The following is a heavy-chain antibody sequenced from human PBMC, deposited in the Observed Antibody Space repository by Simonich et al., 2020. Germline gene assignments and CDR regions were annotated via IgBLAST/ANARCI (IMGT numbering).Heavy chain of an antibody. CDR1: GYSISSGYY. V-gene: IGHV4-38-2*02. J-gene: IGHJ4*02. Sequence: QVQLQESGPGLVKPSETLSLTCAVSGYSISSGYYWGWIRQPPGKGREWIGSIYHSVRTYYNPYLKSRVTISVDTSKNQFSLKLSSVTAADTAVYYCARDRDGDYDYWGQGTLVTVSS. CDR2: IYHSVRT. D-gene: IGHD4-17*01. CDR3: ARDRDGDYDY.